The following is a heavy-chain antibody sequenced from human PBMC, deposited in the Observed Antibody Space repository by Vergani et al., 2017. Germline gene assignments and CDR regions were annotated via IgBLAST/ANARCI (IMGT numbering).Heavy chain of an antibody. D-gene: IGHD3-10*01. J-gene: IGHJ3*02. V-gene: IGHV3-49*03. Sequence: EVQLVESGGDLVQPGRSLRLSCTASGFTFGYYAMDWFRQAPGQGLEWVGGIRSKAYGPATIYAASVKGRFTISRDDSKTIDYLQMHNLQTDDTAMYYCVRDQVTMLRGSDALDIWGQGTMVTVSS. CDR2: IRSKAYGPAT. CDR1: GFTFGYYA. CDR3: VRDQVTMLRGSDALDI.